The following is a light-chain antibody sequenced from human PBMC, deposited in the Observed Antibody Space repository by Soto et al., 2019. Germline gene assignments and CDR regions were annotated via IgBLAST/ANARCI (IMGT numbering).Light chain of an antibody. J-gene: IGKJ2*01. Sequence: DIQMTQSPSTLSASVGDRVTITCRASQSVDNWLAWYQQKPGKAPNLLIYKASTLEGGVPSRFSGSGSGTEFTLTIGCLQPDDFATYFCQQYKTYPYTFGQGTKLDIK. CDR1: QSVDNW. V-gene: IGKV1-5*03. CDR2: KAS. CDR3: QQYKTYPYT.